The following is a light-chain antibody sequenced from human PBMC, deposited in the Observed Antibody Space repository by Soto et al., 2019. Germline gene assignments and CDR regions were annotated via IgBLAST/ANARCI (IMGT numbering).Light chain of an antibody. CDR2: SNN. CDR3: AAWDDSLNGWV. V-gene: IGLV1-44*01. CDR1: SSNIGSNT. J-gene: IGLJ3*02. Sequence: QSVLTQPPSSSGTPGQRVTISCSGSSSNIGSNTVNWYQQLPGTAPKLLIYSNNQRPSVVPDRFSGSKSCTSAALAISGLQAEDEADYYCAAWDDSLNGWVFGGGTTLPVL.